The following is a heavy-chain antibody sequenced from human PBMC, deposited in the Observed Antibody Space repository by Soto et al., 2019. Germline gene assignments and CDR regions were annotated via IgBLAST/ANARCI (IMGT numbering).Heavy chain of an antibody. CDR3: GGATEDWSFDL. Sequence: VQLVESGGGLVQPGGSLRLSCAASGFTFSRYGMHWVRQAPGKGLEWVAVVWNDGNNKYYADSVKGRFTVSRDNSKNTVYLEMNSLRAEDTAVYYCGGATEDWSFDLWGRGALVTVSS. V-gene: IGHV3-33*08. CDR1: GFTFSRYG. CDR2: VWNDGNNK. J-gene: IGHJ2*01.